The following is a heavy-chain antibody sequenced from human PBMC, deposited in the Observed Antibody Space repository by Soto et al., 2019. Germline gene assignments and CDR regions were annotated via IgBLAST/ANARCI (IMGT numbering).Heavy chain of an antibody. J-gene: IGHJ6*03. CDR1: GYTFTSYD. CDR3: AKSTTERRSVLGYDFWSGYYRYDMDV. V-gene: IGHV1-8*01. CDR2: MNPNSGKT. Sequence: ASVKVSCKASGYTFTSYDINWVRQATGQGLEWMGWMNPNSGKTGYAQKFQGRVTMTRNTSISTAYMELSSLRSEDTAVYYCAKSTTERRSVLGYDFWSGYYRYDMDVWGKGTTVTVSS. D-gene: IGHD3-3*01.